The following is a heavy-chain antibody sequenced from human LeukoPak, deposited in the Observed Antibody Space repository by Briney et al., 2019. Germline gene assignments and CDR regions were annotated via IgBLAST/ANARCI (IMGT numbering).Heavy chain of an antibody. CDR3: ARGVTPEMATITVGWFDP. CDR1: GYTFTSYY. D-gene: IGHD5-24*01. CDR2: INPSGGST. V-gene: IGHV1-46*01. Sequence: GASVKVSCKASGYTFTSYYMHWVRQAPGQGLEWMGIINPSGGSTSYAQKFQGRVTMTRDMSTSTVYMELSSLRSEDTAVYYCARGVTPEMATITVGWFDPWGQGTLVTVSS. J-gene: IGHJ5*02.